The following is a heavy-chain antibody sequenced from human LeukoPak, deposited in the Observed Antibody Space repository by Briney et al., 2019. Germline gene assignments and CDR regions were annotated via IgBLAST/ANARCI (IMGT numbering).Heavy chain of an antibody. CDR2: IYYSGST. Sequence: PSETLSLTCTVSGGSISSDDYNWSWIRQPPGKGLEWIGYIYYSGSTYYNPSLKSRVTISVDTSNNQFALKLSSVTAADTAVYYCVRAKKYYYDGGGPYDFWGQGTLVTVSS. CDR1: GGSISSDDYN. D-gene: IGHD3-22*01. V-gene: IGHV4-30-4*02. J-gene: IGHJ4*02. CDR3: VRAKKYYYDGGGPYDF.